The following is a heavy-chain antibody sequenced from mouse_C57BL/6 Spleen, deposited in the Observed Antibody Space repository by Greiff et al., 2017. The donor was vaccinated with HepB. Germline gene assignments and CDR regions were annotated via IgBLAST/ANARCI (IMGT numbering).Heavy chain of an antibody. Sequence: EVKVEESGGGLVQPGGSMKLSCVASGFTFSNYWMTWVRQSPEKGLEWVAQIRLKSDNYATHYAESVKGRFTISRDDSKSSVYLQMNNLRAEDTGIYYCTGNWAYFDYWGQGTTLTVSS. V-gene: IGHV6-3*01. CDR1: GFTFSNYW. J-gene: IGHJ2*01. D-gene: IGHD4-1*01. CDR2: IRLKSDNYAT. CDR3: TGNWAYFDY.